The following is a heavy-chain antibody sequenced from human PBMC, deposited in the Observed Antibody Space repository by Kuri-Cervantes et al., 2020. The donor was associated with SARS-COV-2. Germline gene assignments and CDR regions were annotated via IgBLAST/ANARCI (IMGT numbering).Heavy chain of an antibody. CDR2: IYTSGST. D-gene: IGHD2-8*01. CDR1: GGSISSYY. CDR3: ATLPYCTNGVCYTYYYYMDV. Sequence: SETLSLTCTVSGGSISSYYWSWIRQPAGKGLEWIGRIYTSGSTNYNPSLKSRVTMSVDTSKNQFSLKLSSVTAADTAVYYCATLPYCTNGVCYTYYYYMDVWGKGTTVTVSS. V-gene: IGHV4-4*07. J-gene: IGHJ6*03.